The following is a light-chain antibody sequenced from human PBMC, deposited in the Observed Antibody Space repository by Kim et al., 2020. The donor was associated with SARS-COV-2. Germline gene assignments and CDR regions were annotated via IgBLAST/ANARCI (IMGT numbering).Light chain of an antibody. CDR3: SSYAGSNRGV. CDR2: EVS. CDR1: RSDVGGYNY. Sequence: GQSVTIAGTGTRSDVGGYNYVPWYQKHPGKAPTLMIYEVSKRPSGVPDRFSGSKSGNTASLTVSGLQAEDEADYYCSSYAGSNRGVFGGGTQLTVL. V-gene: IGLV2-8*01. J-gene: IGLJ3*02.